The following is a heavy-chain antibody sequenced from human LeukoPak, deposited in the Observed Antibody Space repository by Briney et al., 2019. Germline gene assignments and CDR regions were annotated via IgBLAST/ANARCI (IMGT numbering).Heavy chain of an antibody. J-gene: IGHJ6*02. CDR1: GFTFRIFG. Sequence: GGSLRLSCAASGFTFRIFGLHWLRQAPGRSLEWVAFISSDGSNTDYVESLKGRFTISRGRSKNSLYLQMNSLRSEGTAVYYCARDGPHYDLDVWGQGTTVTVSS. CDR2: ISSDGSNT. CDR3: ARDGPHYDLDV. D-gene: IGHD3-3*01. V-gene: IGHV3-33*01.